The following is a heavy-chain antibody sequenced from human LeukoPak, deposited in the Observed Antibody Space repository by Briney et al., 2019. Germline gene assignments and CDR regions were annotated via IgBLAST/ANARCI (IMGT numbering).Heavy chain of an antibody. J-gene: IGHJ4*02. CDR3: AKVGFSEMEWLLYSDH. Sequence: RGSLRLSCSASGFTFCSYAMHWVRQALGKGLENVSAISVNGGNTYYADDVMGRFTIARDNSKNTLYLQMNSLRAEDTAVYYCAKVGFSEMEWLLYSDHWGQGTLVTVSS. CDR2: ISVNGGNT. V-gene: IGHV3-64*04. CDR1: GFTFCSYA. D-gene: IGHD3-3*01.